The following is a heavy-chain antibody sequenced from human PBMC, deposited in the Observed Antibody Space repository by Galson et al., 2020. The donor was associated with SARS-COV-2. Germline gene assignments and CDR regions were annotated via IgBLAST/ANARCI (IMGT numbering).Heavy chain of an antibody. CDR3: ARKPLSYYDFWSGWLYYFDY. CDR1: GGSFSGYY. Sequence: SETLSLTCAVYGGSFSGYYWSWIRQPPGKRLEWIGEINHSGSTNYNPSLKSRVTVSVDTSKNQFSLKLSSVTAADTAVYYCARKPLSYYDFWSGWLYYFDYWGQGTLVTVSS. CDR2: INHSGST. D-gene: IGHD3-3*01. J-gene: IGHJ4*02. V-gene: IGHV4-34*01.